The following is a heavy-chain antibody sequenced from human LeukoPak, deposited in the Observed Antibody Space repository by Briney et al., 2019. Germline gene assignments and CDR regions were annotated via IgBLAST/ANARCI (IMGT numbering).Heavy chain of an antibody. V-gene: IGHV3-7*01. Sequence: PGGSLRLSCAASGFTISSYWMSWVRQAPGKGLEWVANIKQDGSEKYYVDSVKGRFTISRDNAKNSLYLQMNSLRAEDTAVYYCAKFANGYYGTFFDYWGQGILVAVSS. D-gene: IGHD3-3*01. CDR1: GFTISSYW. CDR2: IKQDGSEK. J-gene: IGHJ4*02. CDR3: AKFANGYYGTFFDY.